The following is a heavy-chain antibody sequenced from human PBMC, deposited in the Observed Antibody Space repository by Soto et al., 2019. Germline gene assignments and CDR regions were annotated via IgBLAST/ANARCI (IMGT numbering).Heavy chain of an antibody. J-gene: IGHJ4*02. D-gene: IGHD3-10*01. CDR1: GFTFSSYG. CDR2: ISYDGSNK. V-gene: IGHV3-30*18. Sequence: HPGGSLRLSCAAPGFTFSSYGMHWVRQAPGKGLEWVAVISYDGSNKYYADSVKGRFTISRDNSKNTLYLQMNSLRAEDTAVYYCAKDKPTIMVRGVVGYFDYWGQGTLVTVSS. CDR3: AKDKPTIMVRGVVGYFDY.